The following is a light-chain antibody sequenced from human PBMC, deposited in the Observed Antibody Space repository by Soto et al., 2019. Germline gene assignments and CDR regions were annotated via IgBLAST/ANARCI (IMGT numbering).Light chain of an antibody. CDR1: QSISGRY. CDR3: QQYGSSPLP. J-gene: IGKJ4*01. Sequence: ETVLTQSPGTLSLSPGERASLSCRASQSISGRYLAWYQQKPGQAPRLLIYDASSRATGIPDRFSGSGSGTDFILTISRLEPEDVTVYYCQQYGSSPLPFGGGNKVEIK. V-gene: IGKV3-20*01. CDR2: DAS.